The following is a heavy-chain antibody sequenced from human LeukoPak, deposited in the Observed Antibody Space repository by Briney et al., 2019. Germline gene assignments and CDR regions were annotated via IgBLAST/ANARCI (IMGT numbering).Heavy chain of an antibody. CDR1: GFIFSSYS. J-gene: IGHJ4*02. V-gene: IGHV3-48*02. CDR3: GRGVATIDY. Sequence: PGGSLRLSCAASGFIFSSYSMNWVRQGTGEGLEWMLYISTSSSTEYYADSVKGRFTISRDNAKKSLYLQMNRRRDEDTAVSYCGRGVATIDYWGQGTLVTVSS. CDR2: ISTSSSTE. D-gene: IGHD5-12*01.